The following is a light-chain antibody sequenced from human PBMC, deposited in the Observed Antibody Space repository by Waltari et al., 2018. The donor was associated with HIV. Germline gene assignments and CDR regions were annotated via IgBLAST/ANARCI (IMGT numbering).Light chain of an antibody. CDR1: SGHSNYA. CDR3: QTWGTGIRV. Sequence: QVVLTQSPSASASLGASVKLTCTLSSGHSNYAIAWHQLQPGKGPRYLMKLNSDGSHTRGDGIPDRFSGSSSGAERYLTTSRLQSEDEADYYCQTWGTGIRVFGGGTKLTVL. J-gene: IGLJ3*02. V-gene: IGLV4-69*01. CDR2: LNSDGSH.